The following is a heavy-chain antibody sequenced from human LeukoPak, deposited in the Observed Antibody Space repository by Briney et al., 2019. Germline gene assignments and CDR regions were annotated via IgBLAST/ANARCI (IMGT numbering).Heavy chain of an antibody. CDR1: GITFNVYA. CDR3: ANDLQHLVRRDFDY. Sequence: GGSLGDSCAAAGITFNVYAVRCVSAAPGTGVEKASGVVWSSVTVGYAISVKGRFAVSRDNAKNSLSLKMNTLRAEDTALYYCANDLQHLVRRDFDYWGQGTVVTVSS. D-gene: IGHD6-13*01. V-gene: IGHV3-9*01. CDR2: VVWSSVTV. J-gene: IGHJ4*02.